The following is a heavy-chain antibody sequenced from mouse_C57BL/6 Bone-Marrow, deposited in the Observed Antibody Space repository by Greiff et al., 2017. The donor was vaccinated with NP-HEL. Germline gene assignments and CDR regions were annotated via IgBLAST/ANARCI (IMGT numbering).Heavy chain of an antibody. CDR3: ATPLITTVVASYYYAMDY. D-gene: IGHD1-1*01. J-gene: IGHJ4*01. V-gene: IGHV14-2*01. CDR1: GFNIKDYY. Sequence: EVQLQQSGAELVKPGASVKLSCTASGFNIKDYYMHWVKQRTEQGLEWIGRIDPEDGETKYAPKFKGKATITADTSSNTAYLQLSSLTSEDTAVYYCATPLITTVVASYYYAMDYWGQGTSVTVSS. CDR2: IDPEDGET.